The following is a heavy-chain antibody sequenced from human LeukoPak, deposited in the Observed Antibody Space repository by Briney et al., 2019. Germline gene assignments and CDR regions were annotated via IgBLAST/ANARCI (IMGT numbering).Heavy chain of an antibody. V-gene: IGHV4-34*01. Sequence: PSETLSLTCAVYGGSFSGYYWSWLRQPPGKGLEWIGEINHSGSTNYNPSLKSRVTISVDTSKNQFSLKLSSVTAVDTAVYYCARDPYSSSWSAFDYWGQGTLVTVSS. CDR1: GGSFSGYY. CDR3: ARDPYSSSWSAFDY. J-gene: IGHJ4*02. D-gene: IGHD6-13*01. CDR2: INHSGST.